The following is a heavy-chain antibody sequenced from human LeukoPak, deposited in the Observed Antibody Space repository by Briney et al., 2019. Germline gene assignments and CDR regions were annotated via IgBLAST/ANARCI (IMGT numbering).Heavy chain of an antibody. J-gene: IGHJ3*02. CDR3: ARGHPYYYDSSGSDAFDI. Sequence: ASVKVSCKASGYTFTSYDIYWVRQATGQGLEWMGWMNLYNGDTSYAQKFQGRVIMTRNTSISTAYMELSSLRSEDTAVYYCARGHPYYYDSSGSDAFDIWGQG. CDR1: GYTFTSYD. V-gene: IGHV1-8*01. D-gene: IGHD3-22*01. CDR2: MNLYNGDT.